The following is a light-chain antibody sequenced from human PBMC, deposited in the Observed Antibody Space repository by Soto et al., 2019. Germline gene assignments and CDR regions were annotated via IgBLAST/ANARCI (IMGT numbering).Light chain of an antibody. J-gene: IGKJ4*01. CDR3: QQSYSTPLS. Sequence: DIQMTQSPSSLSASVGDRVTITCRARQSISSYLNWYQQKPRKAPKLLIYAASSLQSGVPSRFSGSGSGTDFTLTISSLQPEDFATYYCQQSYSTPLSFGGGTEVESK. CDR1: QSISSY. V-gene: IGKV1-39*01. CDR2: AAS.